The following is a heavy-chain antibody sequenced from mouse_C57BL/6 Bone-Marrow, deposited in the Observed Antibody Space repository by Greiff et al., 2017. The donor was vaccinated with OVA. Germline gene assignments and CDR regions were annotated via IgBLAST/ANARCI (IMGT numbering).Heavy chain of an antibody. CDR1: GYSITSDY. D-gene: IGHD1-1*01. Sequence: DVKLQESGPGLAKPSQTLSLTCSVTGYSITSDYWNWIRKFPGNKLEYMGYISYSGSTYYNPSLKSRNSITRDTSKNQYYLQLNSVTTEDTATYYFAILYYGSSPYYYALDYWGQGTSVTVSS. V-gene: IGHV3-8*01. J-gene: IGHJ4*01. CDR3: AILYYGSSPYYYALDY. CDR2: ISYSGST.